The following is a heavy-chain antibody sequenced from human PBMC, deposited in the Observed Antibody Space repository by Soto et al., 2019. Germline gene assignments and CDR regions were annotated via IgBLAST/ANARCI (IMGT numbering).Heavy chain of an antibody. CDR1: GGSISSSSYY. V-gene: IGHV4-39*01. CDR2: IYYSGST. CDR3: ARLPLGDSAPYYYYYMDV. D-gene: IGHD2-21*01. Sequence: QLQLQESGPGLVKPSETLSLTCTVSGGSISSSSYYWGWIRQPPGKGLEWIGSIYYSGSTYYNPSLKSRVTISVDTSKNQFSLKLSSVTAADTAVYYCARLPLGDSAPYYYYYMDVWGKGTTVTVSS. J-gene: IGHJ6*03.